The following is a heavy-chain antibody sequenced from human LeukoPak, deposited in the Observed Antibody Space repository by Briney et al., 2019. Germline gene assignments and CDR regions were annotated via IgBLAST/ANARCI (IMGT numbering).Heavy chain of an antibody. CDR2: ISSSSSYI. CDR1: GFTFSSYS. CDR3: AKANVKYCSGGSCFDAFDI. Sequence: GGSLRLSCAASGFTFSSYSMNWVRQAPGKGLEWVSSISSSSSYIYYADSVKGRFTISRDNAKNSLYLQMNSLRAEDTAVYYCAKANVKYCSGGSCFDAFDIWGQGTMVTVSS. D-gene: IGHD2-15*01. V-gene: IGHV3-21*04. J-gene: IGHJ3*02.